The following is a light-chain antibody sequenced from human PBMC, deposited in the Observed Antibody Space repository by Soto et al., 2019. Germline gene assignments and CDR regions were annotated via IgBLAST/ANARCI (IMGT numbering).Light chain of an antibody. CDR3: QSYDSSLSVV. V-gene: IGLV1-40*01. J-gene: IGLJ1*01. CDR1: SSNIGAGYD. Sequence: QSVLTQPPSVSGAPGQRVTISCTGSSSNIGAGYDVHWYQQLPGTAPKLLIYGNSNRPSGVPDRFSGSKSGTSASLAITGLQAEVEADYYCQSYDSSLSVVFGTGTKVTVL. CDR2: GNS.